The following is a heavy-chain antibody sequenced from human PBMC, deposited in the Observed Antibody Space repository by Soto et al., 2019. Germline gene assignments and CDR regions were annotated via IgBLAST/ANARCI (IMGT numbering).Heavy chain of an antibody. J-gene: IGHJ5*02. D-gene: IGHD6-19*01. Sequence: QVQLQESGPGLVKPSQTLSLTCTVSGGSISRGDYYWSWIRQPPGKGLEWIGYVYYSGSTYYNPSLQSRVTISVDTSKNQFSLRLTSLTAADTAVYYCAGAAEQWLVRWFDPWGQGTLVTVSP. CDR3: AGAAEQWLVRWFDP. V-gene: IGHV4-30-4*01. CDR2: VYYSGST. CDR1: GGSISRGDYY.